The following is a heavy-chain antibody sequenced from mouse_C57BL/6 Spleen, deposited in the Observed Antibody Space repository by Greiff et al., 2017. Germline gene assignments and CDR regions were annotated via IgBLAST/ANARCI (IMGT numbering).Heavy chain of an antibody. CDR3: AREGSNPFAY. D-gene: IGHD2-5*01. CDR1: GYTFTSYW. CDR2: IHPNSGST. J-gene: IGHJ3*01. V-gene: IGHV1-64*01. Sequence: VQLQQPGAELVKPGASVKLSCKASGYTFTSYWMHWVEQRPGQGLEWIGMIHPNSGSTNYNEKFKSKATLTVDKSSSTAYMQLSSLTSEDSAVYYWAREGSNPFAYWGQGTLVTVSA.